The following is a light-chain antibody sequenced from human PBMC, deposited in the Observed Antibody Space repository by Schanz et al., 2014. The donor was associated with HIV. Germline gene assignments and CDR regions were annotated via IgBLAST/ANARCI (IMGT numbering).Light chain of an antibody. CDR2: GAS. V-gene: IGKV3-20*01. J-gene: IGKJ1*01. Sequence: EIVLTQSPATLSLSPGERATLSCRASQSVSSYLAWYQQKPGQAPRLLIYGASTRVTGIPARFSGSGSGTEFTLTISRVEPEDYAVYYCQQYGSSPWTFGQGTRVDVK. CDR3: QQYGSSPWT. CDR1: QSVSSY.